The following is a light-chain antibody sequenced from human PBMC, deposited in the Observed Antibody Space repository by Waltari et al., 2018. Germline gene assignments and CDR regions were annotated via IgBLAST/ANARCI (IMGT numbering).Light chain of an antibody. CDR3: QQYNNWPPLT. Sequence: IILTQSPATLYVSPGGTATLSCRASQSISSNLAWYQQKPGQTPRLLMYGASTRASGVPGRFSGSGSGTDFTLTISSLQSEDFAVYYCQQYNNWPPLTFGGGTKVEI. CDR1: QSISSN. CDR2: GAS. V-gene: IGKV3-15*01. J-gene: IGKJ4*01.